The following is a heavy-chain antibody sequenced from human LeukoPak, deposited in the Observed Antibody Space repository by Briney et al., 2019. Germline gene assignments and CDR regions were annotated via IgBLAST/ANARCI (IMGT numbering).Heavy chain of an antibody. D-gene: IGHD3-22*01. CDR3: ARSGHYDSSGYYGY. J-gene: IGHJ4*02. Sequence: GGSLRLSCAASGFTFSSYSMNWVRQAPGKGLEWVSSISSSSSYMYYADSVKGRFTISRDNAKNSLYLQMNSLRAEDTAVYYCARSGHYDSSGYYGYWGQGTLVAVSS. CDR1: GFTFSSYS. V-gene: IGHV3-21*01. CDR2: ISSSSSYM.